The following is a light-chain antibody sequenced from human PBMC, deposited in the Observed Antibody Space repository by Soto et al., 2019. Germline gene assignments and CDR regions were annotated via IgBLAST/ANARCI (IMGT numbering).Light chain of an antibody. CDR1: QSVSDS. CDR3: QQYNKWPRT. CDR2: GAS. Sequence: EVVMTQSPATLSVSPGERATFSCRASQSVSDSLAWYQQTPGQAPRLLIYGASTRATGTPARFSGSGSGTEFTLTISSPQSGDSAVYYCQQYNKWPRTFGQGTKVDIK. V-gene: IGKV3-15*01. J-gene: IGKJ1*01.